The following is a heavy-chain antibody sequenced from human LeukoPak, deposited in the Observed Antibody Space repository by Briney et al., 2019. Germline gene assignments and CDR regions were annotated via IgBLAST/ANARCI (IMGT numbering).Heavy chain of an antibody. V-gene: IGHV3-7*01. J-gene: IGHJ3*01. CDR2: IKEDGTHK. CDR3: AREARGTRAAFDV. D-gene: IGHD2-8*01. CDR1: GFIFSSYW. Sequence: GGPLRLSCAASGFIFSSYWMSWVRQAPGKGLEWAANIKEDGTHKYYVGSVRGRFTISRDNAKNSLYLQMNSLRAEDTAIYYCAREARGTRAAFDVWGQGTMVTVFS.